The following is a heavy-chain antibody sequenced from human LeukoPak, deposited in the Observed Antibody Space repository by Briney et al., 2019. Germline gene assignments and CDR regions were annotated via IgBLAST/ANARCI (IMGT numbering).Heavy chain of an antibody. D-gene: IGHD1-26*01. CDR2: MNPNSGNT. V-gene: IGHV1-8*01. Sequence: ASVKVSCKASGYTFTSYDINWVGKASGQGLEWMGWMNPNSGNTGYAQKFQGRVTMTRNTSISTAYMELSSLRSEDTAVYYCARGWELRVYYYMDVWGKGTTVTVSS. CDR3: ARGWELRVYYYMDV. CDR1: GYTFTSYD. J-gene: IGHJ6*03.